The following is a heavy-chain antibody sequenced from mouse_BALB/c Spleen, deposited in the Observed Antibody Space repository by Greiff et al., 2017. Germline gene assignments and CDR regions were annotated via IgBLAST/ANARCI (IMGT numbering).Heavy chain of an antibody. CDR3: ARGGDY. Sequence: EVKVVESGGGLVQPGGSLRLSCATSGFTFTDYYMSWVRQPPGKALEWLGFIRNKANGYTTEYSASVKGRFTISRDNSQSILYLQMNTLRAEDSATYYCARGGDYWGQGTSVTVSS. J-gene: IGHJ4*01. CDR1: GFTFTDYY. V-gene: IGHV7-3*02. CDR2: IRNKANGYTT.